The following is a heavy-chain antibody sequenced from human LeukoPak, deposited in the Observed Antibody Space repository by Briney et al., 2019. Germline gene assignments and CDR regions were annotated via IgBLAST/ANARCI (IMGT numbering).Heavy chain of an antibody. J-gene: IGHJ4*02. CDR3: ARARNNYDSSGFSALDY. D-gene: IGHD3-22*01. V-gene: IGHV3-53*01. CDR2: IYSGGRT. Sequence: GGSLRLSCVASGFIVSSNDISWVRQAPGKGLEWVSVIYSGGRTHHADFVKGRFTISRDNSQSTLYLQMNSLRAEDTAVYYCARARNNYDSSGFSALDYWGQGTLVTVSS. CDR1: GFIVSSND.